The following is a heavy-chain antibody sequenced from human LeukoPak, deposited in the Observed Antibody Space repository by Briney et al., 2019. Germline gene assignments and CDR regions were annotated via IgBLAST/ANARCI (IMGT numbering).Heavy chain of an antibody. CDR1: GYTFTGYY. CDR3: ARDLFAVAATWSDYYYGMDV. D-gene: IGHD2-15*01. Sequence: ASVKVSCKASGYTFTGYYMHWVRQAPGQGLEWMGWINPNSGGTNYAQKFQGWVTMTRDTSISTAYMELSRLRSDDTAVYYCARDLFAVAATWSDYYYGMDVWGQGTTVTVSS. J-gene: IGHJ6*02. CDR2: INPNSGGT. V-gene: IGHV1-2*04.